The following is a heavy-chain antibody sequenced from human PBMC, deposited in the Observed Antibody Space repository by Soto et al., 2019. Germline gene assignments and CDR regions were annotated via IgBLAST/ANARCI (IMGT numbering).Heavy chain of an antibody. CDR3: ARSYYDSSGYYFVAHDAFEI. CDR1: GYTFTSYG. D-gene: IGHD3-22*01. Sequence: GASVKVSCKASGYTFTSYGISWVRQAPGQGLEWMGWISAYNGNTNYAQKLQGRVTMTTDTSTSTAYMELRSLRSDDTAVYYCARSYYDSSGYYFVAHDAFEIWGQGTMVTVSS. V-gene: IGHV1-18*01. CDR2: ISAYNGNT. J-gene: IGHJ3*02.